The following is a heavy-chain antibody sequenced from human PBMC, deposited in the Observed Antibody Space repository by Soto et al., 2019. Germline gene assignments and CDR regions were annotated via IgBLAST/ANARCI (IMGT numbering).Heavy chain of an antibody. J-gene: IGHJ5*02. CDR1: GGSINTYY. CDR3: ARDFNFIFEDFADMRWNFDP. V-gene: IGHV4-4*07. D-gene: IGHD3-3*02. CDR2: VYTTGST. Sequence: QVQLQESGPGLVRPSETLSLTCTVTGGSINTYYWCWIRQSAGKGLEWIGRVYTTGSTNYNPSLKSRVTISVDTSMNQFALSLRSVTSADTAVYYCARDFNFIFEDFADMRWNFDPWGQGTLVTVSS.